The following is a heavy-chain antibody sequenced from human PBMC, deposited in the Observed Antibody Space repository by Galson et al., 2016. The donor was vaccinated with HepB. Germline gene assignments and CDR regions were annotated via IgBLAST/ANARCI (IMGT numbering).Heavy chain of an antibody. CDR1: GFTFSAYG. V-gene: IGHV3-33*03. CDR2: IYHGGNDK. D-gene: IGHD7-27*01. Sequence: SLRLSCAASGFTFSAYGMHWVRQAPGKGLEWVAGIYHGGNDKFYGNSVKGRFTISRDNSESKVFLQMSSLRPEDTAVYYCAKDVNSGETEDDTYGMAVWGQGATVIVSS. J-gene: IGHJ6*02. CDR3: AKDVNSGETEDDTYGMAV.